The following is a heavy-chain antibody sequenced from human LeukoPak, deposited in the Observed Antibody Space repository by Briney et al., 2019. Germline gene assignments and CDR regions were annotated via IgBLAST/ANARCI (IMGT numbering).Heavy chain of an antibody. CDR1: GGTFSNYA. CDR3: VRRQALRGRHRAFDP. CDR2: IIPMFGTA. D-gene: IGHD6-25*01. Sequence: GSSVKVSCKASGGTFSNYAISWVRQAPGQGLEWLGGIIPMFGTAKYAQKFQGRVTITTDEPTTTAYMELISLRFEDTAVYYCVRRQALRGRHRAFDPWGQGTLVTVTP. V-gene: IGHV1-69*05. J-gene: IGHJ5*02.